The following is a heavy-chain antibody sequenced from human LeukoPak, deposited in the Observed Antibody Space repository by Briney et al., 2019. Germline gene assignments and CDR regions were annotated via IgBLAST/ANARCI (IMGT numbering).Heavy chain of an antibody. Sequence: GGSLRLSCAASGFTFSSYSMNWARQAPGKGLEWVSYISSSSSTIYYADSVKGRFTISRDNAKNSLYLQMNSLRAEDTAVYYCARELAWDGWFDPWGQGTLVTVFS. V-gene: IGHV3-48*01. J-gene: IGHJ5*02. CDR3: ARELAWDGWFDP. CDR1: GFTFSSYS. D-gene: IGHD1-26*01. CDR2: ISSSSSTI.